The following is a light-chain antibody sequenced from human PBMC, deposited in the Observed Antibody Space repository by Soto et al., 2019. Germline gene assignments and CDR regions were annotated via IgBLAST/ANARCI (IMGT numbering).Light chain of an antibody. V-gene: IGKV3-15*01. CDR3: QQYNNWPPLT. CDR2: GAS. J-gene: IGKJ4*01. Sequence: EIVMPQSPATLSVSPGERATLSCRASQSVSSNLAWYQQKPGQAPRLLIYGASTRATGIPARFSGSGSGTEFTLTISSLQYEDFAVYSCQQYNNWPPLTFGGGTKVEIK. CDR1: QSVSSN.